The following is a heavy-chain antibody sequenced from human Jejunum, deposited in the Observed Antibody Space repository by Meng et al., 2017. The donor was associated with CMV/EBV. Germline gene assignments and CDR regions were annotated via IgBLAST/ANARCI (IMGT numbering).Heavy chain of an antibody. CDR3: ATHYDFWSGYYDY. CDR1: TFTFSPYA. Sequence: ASTFTFSPYAMSWVRQAPGKGLKWVSTISSSGDNTYYADSVKGRFTISRDNSKNTLYLQMNSLRAEDTAVYYCATHYDFWSGYYDYWGQGTLVTVSS. D-gene: IGHD3-3*01. J-gene: IGHJ4*02. V-gene: IGHV3-23*01. CDR2: ISSSGDNT.